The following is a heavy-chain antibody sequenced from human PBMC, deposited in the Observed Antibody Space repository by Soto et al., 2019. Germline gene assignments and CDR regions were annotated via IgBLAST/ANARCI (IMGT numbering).Heavy chain of an antibody. CDR2: ISGSGGST. D-gene: IGHD3-10*01. CDR1: GFTFSSYA. J-gene: IGHJ4*02. V-gene: IGHV3-23*01. Sequence: PGGSLRLSCAASGFTFSSYAMIWVRQAPGKGLEWVSAISGSGGSTYYADSVKGRFTISRDNSKNTLYLQMNSLRAEDTAVYYCANDYYGSGSYYPSNYFDYWGQGTLVTVSS. CDR3: ANDYYGSGSYYPSNYFDY.